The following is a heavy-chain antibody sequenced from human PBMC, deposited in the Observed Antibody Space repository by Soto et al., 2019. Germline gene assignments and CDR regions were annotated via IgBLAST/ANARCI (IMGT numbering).Heavy chain of an antibody. V-gene: IGHV3-30*18. CDR3: ANSGYSYGYYWFDP. D-gene: IGHD5-18*01. J-gene: IGHJ5*02. Sequence: GGSLRLSCAASGFTFSSYGMHWVRQAPGKGLEWVAVISYDGSNKYYADSVKGRFTISRDNSKNTLYLQMNSLRAEDTAVYYCANSGYSYGYYWFDPWGQGTLVTVSS. CDR1: GFTFSSYG. CDR2: ISYDGSNK.